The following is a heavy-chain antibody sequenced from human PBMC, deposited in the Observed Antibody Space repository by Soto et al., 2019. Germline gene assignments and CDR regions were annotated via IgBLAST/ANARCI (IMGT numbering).Heavy chain of an antibody. Sequence: QVQLVQSGAEVKKPGASVKVSCKASGYTFTGYYMHWVRQAPGQGLEWMGWINPNSGGTNYAQKFQGWVTMTRDTSISTAYMELSRLRSDDTAVYYCARDSRSLHVLRFLEWIYDYWGQGTLVTVSS. CDR2: INPNSGGT. CDR1: GYTFTGYY. J-gene: IGHJ4*02. V-gene: IGHV1-2*04. CDR3: ARDSRSLHVLRFLEWIYDY. D-gene: IGHD3-3*01.